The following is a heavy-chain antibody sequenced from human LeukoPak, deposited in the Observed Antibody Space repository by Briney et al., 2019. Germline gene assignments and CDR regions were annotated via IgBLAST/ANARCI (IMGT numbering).Heavy chain of an antibody. Sequence: GGSLRLSCAASGSTFSDYYMSWIRQAPGKGLEWVSYISSSGSTIYYADSVKGRFTISRDNSKNTLYLQMNSLRAEDTAVYYCAKGAYSYGYPYYFDYWGQGTLVTVSS. CDR1: GSTFSDYY. J-gene: IGHJ4*02. CDR3: AKGAYSYGYPYYFDY. CDR2: ISSSGSTI. V-gene: IGHV3-11*01. D-gene: IGHD5-18*01.